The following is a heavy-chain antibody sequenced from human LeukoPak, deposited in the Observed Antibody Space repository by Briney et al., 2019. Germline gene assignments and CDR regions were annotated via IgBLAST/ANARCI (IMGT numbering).Heavy chain of an antibody. CDR1: GFTFSSYW. D-gene: IGHD3-22*01. V-gene: IGHV3-7*01. Sequence: GGSLRLSCAASGFTFSSYWMSWVRQAPGKGLEWVANIKQDGSEKYYVDSVKGRFTISRDNAKNSLYLQMNSLRAEDTAVYYCARDGSNDSSGYDYWGQETLVTVSS. CDR2: IKQDGSEK. J-gene: IGHJ4*02. CDR3: ARDGSNDSSGYDY.